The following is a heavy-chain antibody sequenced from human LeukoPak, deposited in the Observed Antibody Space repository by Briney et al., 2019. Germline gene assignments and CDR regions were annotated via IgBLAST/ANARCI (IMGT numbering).Heavy chain of an antibody. CDR3: ARDLGYYDSSGPSPGAFDI. CDR2: IYNSGNT. D-gene: IGHD3-22*01. J-gene: IGHJ3*02. V-gene: IGHV4-59*01. Sequence: SETLSLTCTVSGGSINSYYWTWIRQPPGKGLEWIGNIYNSGNTNYNPSLKSRVTISVDTPKNQFSLKLSSVTAADTAVYYCARDLGYYDSSGPSPGAFDIWGQGTMVTVSS. CDR1: GGSINSYY.